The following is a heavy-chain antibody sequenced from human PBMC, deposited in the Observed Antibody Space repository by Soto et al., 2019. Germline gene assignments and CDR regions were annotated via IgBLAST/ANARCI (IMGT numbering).Heavy chain of an antibody. D-gene: IGHD3-22*01. J-gene: IGHJ4*02. V-gene: IGHV1-69*01. Sequence: VKVSCKASGGIFSNNGISWVRQAPGQGLEWMGGIIPMLGTANYAQRFQGRVTINADESTSTAYMELSSLRSEDTAVYYCARTTFYYDSSGYYHMYYFDYWGQGTRVSVSS. CDR2: IIPMLGTA. CDR1: GGIFSNNG. CDR3: ARTTFYYDSSGYYHMYYFDY.